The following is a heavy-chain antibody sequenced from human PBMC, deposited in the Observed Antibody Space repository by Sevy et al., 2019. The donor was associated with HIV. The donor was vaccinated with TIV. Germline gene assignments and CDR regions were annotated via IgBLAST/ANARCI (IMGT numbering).Heavy chain of an antibody. CDR2: ISYDGSNT. V-gene: IGHV3-30*04. CDR3: ARDGGYDSRGYDLSNY. CDR1: GFTFSTYA. J-gene: IGHJ4*02. D-gene: IGHD3-22*01. Sequence: GGSLRLSCAASGFTFSTYAMHWVRQAPGKGLEWVAVISYDGSNTYYADSVKGRFTISRDSSKNSLYLQMNSLMAEDTAVYFCARDGGYDSRGYDLSNYWGQGTLVTVSS.